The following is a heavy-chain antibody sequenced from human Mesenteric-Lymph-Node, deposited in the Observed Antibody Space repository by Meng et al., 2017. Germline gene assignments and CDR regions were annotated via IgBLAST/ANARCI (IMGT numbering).Heavy chain of an antibody. J-gene: IGHJ6*02. V-gene: IGHV5-51*01. CDR1: GFSFFGFW. Sequence: KVSCKASGFSFFGFWIGWVRQMPGKDLEWMGLIYPDDSRTTYSPSFQGQATMSADKSISTVYLQWSSLRASDTAIYYCARACMGDYLVMPPKYGMDVWGQGTTVTVSS. CDR2: IYPDDSRT. D-gene: IGHD4-17*01. CDR3: ARACMGDYLVMPPKYGMDV.